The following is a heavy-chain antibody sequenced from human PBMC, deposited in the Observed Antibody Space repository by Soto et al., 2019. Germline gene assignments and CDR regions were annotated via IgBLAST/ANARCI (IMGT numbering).Heavy chain of an antibody. J-gene: IGHJ4*02. Sequence: GGSLRLSCAASGFTFDDYAMHWVRQAPGKGLEWVSGISWNSGSIGYADSVKGRFTISRDNAKNSLYLQMNSLRAEDTALYYCAKGDSGSYYGGPDYWGQGTLVTVSS. V-gene: IGHV3-9*01. D-gene: IGHD1-26*01. CDR3: AKGDSGSYYGGPDY. CDR1: GFTFDDYA. CDR2: ISWNSGSI.